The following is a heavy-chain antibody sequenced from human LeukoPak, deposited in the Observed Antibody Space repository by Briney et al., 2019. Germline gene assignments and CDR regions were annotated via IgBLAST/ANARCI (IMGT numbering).Heavy chain of an antibody. CDR1: GYSISSGYY. CDR3: ARGQAFWSGYYMDV. V-gene: IGHV4-38-2*02. CDR2: IYHSGST. J-gene: IGHJ6*03. D-gene: IGHD3-3*01. Sequence: SSETLSLTCTVSGYSISSGYYWGWIRQPPGKGLEWIGSIYHSGSTNYNPSLKSRVTISVDTSKNQFSLKLSSVTAADTAVYYCARGQAFWSGYYMDVWGKGTTVTVSS.